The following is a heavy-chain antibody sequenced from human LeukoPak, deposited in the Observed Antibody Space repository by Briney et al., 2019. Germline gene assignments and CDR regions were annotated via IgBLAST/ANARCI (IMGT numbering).Heavy chain of an antibody. CDR1: EFTFRSYA. Sequence: PGGSLRLSCVGSEFTFRSYAMSWVRQAPGRGLERVSGISPSGGTTYYVDSVKGRFTISRDNSKNALYLQMNSLRAEDTAVYYCARDTYGSGSYYLEDAFDIWGQGTMVTVSS. J-gene: IGHJ3*02. D-gene: IGHD3-10*01. CDR2: ISPSGGTT. V-gene: IGHV3-23*01. CDR3: ARDTYGSGSYYLEDAFDI.